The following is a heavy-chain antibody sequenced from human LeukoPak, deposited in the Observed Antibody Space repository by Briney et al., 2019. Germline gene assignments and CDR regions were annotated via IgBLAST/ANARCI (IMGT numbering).Heavy chain of an antibody. V-gene: IGHV1-18*01. D-gene: IGHD5-18*01. CDR2: ISPYSGIT. J-gene: IGHJ4*02. Sequence: ASVKVSCKTSGYTFTSYAITWVRQAPGQGLEWMGWISPYSGITNYAQILQGRVTMTTDTSTSKAYIELRSLRSDDTSMYYCARLDSYGCSQADYWGQGGLVTVSS. CDR1: GYTFTSYA. CDR3: ARLDSYGCSQADY.